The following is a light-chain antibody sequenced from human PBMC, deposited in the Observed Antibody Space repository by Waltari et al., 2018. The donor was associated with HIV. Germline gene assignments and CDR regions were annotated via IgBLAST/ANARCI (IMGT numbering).Light chain of an antibody. CDR1: SSDVGAYDL. Sequence: QSALTQPASVSGSPGQSITISCTGTSSDVGAYDLVSWYQQHPGKAPKLMIYEVAKRPSGVSERFSGSKSGNTASLTISGLQAEDEADYFCCACCGFVGGNSYVFGGGTAVTVL. V-gene: IGLV2-23*02. J-gene: IGLJ1*01. CDR2: EVA. CDR3: CACCGFVGGNSYV.